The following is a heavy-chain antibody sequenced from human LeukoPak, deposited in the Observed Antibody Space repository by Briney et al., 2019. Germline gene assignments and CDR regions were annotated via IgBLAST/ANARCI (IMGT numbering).Heavy chain of an antibody. CDR1: GFTFSDYY. V-gene: IGHV3-11*04. CDR3: AKGGQTTVTTGPWFDP. D-gene: IGHD4-11*01. CDR2: ISSSGSTI. J-gene: IGHJ5*02. Sequence: GGSLRLFCAASGFTFSDYYMSWIRQAPGKGLEEGSYISSSGSTIYYADSVKGRFTITRDNAKNSLYLQMNRLRAEDTAVYYCAKGGQTTVTTGPWFDPWGQGTLVTVSS.